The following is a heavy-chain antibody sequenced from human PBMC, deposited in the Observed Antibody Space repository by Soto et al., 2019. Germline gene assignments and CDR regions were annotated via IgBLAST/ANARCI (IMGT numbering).Heavy chain of an antibody. D-gene: IGHD2-2*01. J-gene: IGHJ5*02. V-gene: IGHV3-23*01. CDR3: AKDTASTIYGNWFDP. CDR2: TSGSGGST. CDR1: GFTFSSYA. Sequence: GGSLRLSCAASGFTFSSYAMSWVRQAPGKGLEWVSATSGSGGSTYYADSVKGRFTISRDNSKNTLYLQMNSLRAEDTAVYYCAKDTASTIYGNWFDPWGQGTLVTVSS.